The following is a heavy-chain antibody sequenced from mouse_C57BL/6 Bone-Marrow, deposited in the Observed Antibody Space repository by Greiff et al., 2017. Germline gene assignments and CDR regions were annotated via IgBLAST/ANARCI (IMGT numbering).Heavy chain of an antibody. J-gene: IGHJ2*01. CDR2: TWWDDDK. CDR1: GFSLSTFGMG. V-gene: IGHV8-8*01. CDR3: ARIADGNGVNFDY. Sequence: QVTLKVSGPGILQPSQTLSLTCSFSGFSLSTFGMGVGWIRQPSGKCLEWLSHTWWDDDKYYNPALESRLTISKDTSKNKVFLKIGNVETEDTATYYGARIADGNGVNFDYGGQGTTLTVSS. D-gene: IGHD2-1*01.